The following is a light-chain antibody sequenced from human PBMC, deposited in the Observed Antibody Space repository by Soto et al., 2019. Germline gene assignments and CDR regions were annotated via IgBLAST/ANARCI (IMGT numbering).Light chain of an antibody. CDR1: QRVSTF. J-gene: IGKJ1*01. V-gene: IGKV3-11*01. Sequence: EIVLTQSPGTLSLSPGARATLSCRASQRVSTFLAWYQQRPGQAPSLLISEASNRATGIPARFSGSGSGTDGTLNISSLEPEDCEVYYGQQSHNWPRTFGQGTKVDIK. CDR2: EAS. CDR3: QQSHNWPRT.